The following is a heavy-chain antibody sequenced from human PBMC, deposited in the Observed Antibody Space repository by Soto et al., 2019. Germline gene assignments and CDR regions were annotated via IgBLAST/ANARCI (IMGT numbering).Heavy chain of an antibody. Sequence: SETLSLTCTVSGGSVTSNSYYRGWIRQPPGKGLEWIGSIYNSGSTYYNPSLMSRVTISVDTSKNQLSLKLSSVTAADTAVYYCARLKVGAATDWGQGTLVTVSS. V-gene: IGHV4-39*01. CDR2: IYNSGST. CDR1: GGSVTSNSYY. CDR3: ARLKVGAATD. D-gene: IGHD2-15*01. J-gene: IGHJ4*02.